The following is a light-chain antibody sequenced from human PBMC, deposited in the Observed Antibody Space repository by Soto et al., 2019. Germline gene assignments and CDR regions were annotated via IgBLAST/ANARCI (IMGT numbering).Light chain of an antibody. CDR3: SSYAGINHLL. CDR2: EVT. J-gene: IGLJ2*01. CDR1: SSDVGGYDF. Sequence: QSVLTQSPSASGSPGQSVTISCTGTSSDVGGYDFVSWYQQHPGKAPQLMIYEVTKRLSGVPDRFSGSKSGSTASLTVSGLQAEDEADYYCSSYAGINHLLFGGGTQLTVL. V-gene: IGLV2-8*01.